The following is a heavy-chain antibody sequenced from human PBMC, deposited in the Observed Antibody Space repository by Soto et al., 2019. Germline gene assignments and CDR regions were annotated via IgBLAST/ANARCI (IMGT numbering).Heavy chain of an antibody. CDR1: GDSFTNND. CDR2: MNPGSGDT. J-gene: IGHJ5*02. D-gene: IGHD3-16*01. CDR3: ARMATFGSLNWFDP. Sequence: ASVKVSCKASGDSFTNNDVTWVRQATGQGLEWMGWMNPGSGDTGYAQKFQGRVTMTRDISIATAYMELSSLRSDDTAIYYCARMATFGSLNWFDPWGQGSLGTVSS. V-gene: IGHV1-8*01.